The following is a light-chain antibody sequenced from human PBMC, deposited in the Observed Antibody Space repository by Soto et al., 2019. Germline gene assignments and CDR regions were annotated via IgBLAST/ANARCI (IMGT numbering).Light chain of an antibody. V-gene: IGKV1-39*01. J-gene: IGKJ1*01. CDR3: QQSYSTPRT. Sequence: DFQMPQSPSSLSASVGDRVTITCRASQSISSYLNWYQQKPGKAPKLLIYAASSLQSGVPSRFSCSGSGTDFTLTISSLQPEDFATDYCQQSYSTPRTFGQGTKVEIK. CDR2: AAS. CDR1: QSISSY.